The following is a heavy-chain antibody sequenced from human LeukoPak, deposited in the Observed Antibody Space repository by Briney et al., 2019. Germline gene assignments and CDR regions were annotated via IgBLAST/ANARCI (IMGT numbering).Heavy chain of an antibody. V-gene: IGHV4-34*01. D-gene: IGHD1-1*01. J-gene: IGHJ4*02. CDR1: GGSFSGYY. Sequence: SETLSLTCAVYGGSFSGYYWSWIRQPPGKGLEWIGEISHSGSTNYNPSLKSRVTISVDTSKNQFSLKLSSVTAADTAVYYCAREETGTTNDFDYWGQGTLVTVSS. CDR2: ISHSGST. CDR3: AREETGTTNDFDY.